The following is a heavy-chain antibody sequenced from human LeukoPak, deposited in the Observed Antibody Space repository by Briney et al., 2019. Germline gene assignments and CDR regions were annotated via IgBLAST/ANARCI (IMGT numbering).Heavy chain of an antibody. V-gene: IGHV4-34*01. CDR1: GGSFSGYY. CDR2: INHSGSI. Sequence: SETLSLTCAVFGGSFSGYYWSWIRQPPGKGLEWIGEINHSGSINYNSSLKSRVTISADTSKNQFSLKLSSVTAADTAVYYCARRMGRRFGERYYYYHYMDVWGKGTTVTISS. D-gene: IGHD3-10*01. J-gene: IGHJ6*03. CDR3: ARRMGRRFGERYYYYHYMDV.